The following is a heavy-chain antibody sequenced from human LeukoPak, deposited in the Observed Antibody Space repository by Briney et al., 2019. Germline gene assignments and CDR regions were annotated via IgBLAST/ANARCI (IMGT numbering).Heavy chain of an antibody. CDR1: GFXFSXXY. Sequence: SXXXXGFXFSXXYMXWVXXAAXKGLEWVSYISSSGSTIYYADSVKGRFTISRDNAKNSLYLQMNSLRAEDTAVYYCARDPGGMDIWGQGTTVTVSS. CDR2: ISSSGSTI. CDR3: ARDPGGMDI. J-gene: IGHJ6*02. V-gene: IGHV3-11*01.